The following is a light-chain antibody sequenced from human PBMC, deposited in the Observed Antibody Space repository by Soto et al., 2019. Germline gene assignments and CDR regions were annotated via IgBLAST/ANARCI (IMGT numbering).Light chain of an antibody. V-gene: IGKV3D-15*01. Sequence: EIVLTQSPGTLSLSPGERATPSCRASQSVSSSYLAWYQQKPGQAPRLLIYDASNRATGIPARFSGSGSGTEFTLTINSLQSEDFAVYYCQQYNNWPRTFGQGTKVDIK. J-gene: IGKJ1*01. CDR2: DAS. CDR1: QSVSSSY. CDR3: QQYNNWPRT.